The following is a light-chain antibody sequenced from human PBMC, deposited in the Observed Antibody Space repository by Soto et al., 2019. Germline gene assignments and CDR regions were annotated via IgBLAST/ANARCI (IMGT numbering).Light chain of an antibody. V-gene: IGKV3-15*01. CDR1: QSVSSN. Sequence: EIVMTQSPATLSVSPGERATLSCRASQSVSSNLAWYQQKPGQAPRLLIYGASNRATGIPARFSGSGSGREFTLNISSLQSEDFAVYYCQQYNNWPPWTFGQGTKVEIK. CDR2: GAS. J-gene: IGKJ1*01. CDR3: QQYNNWPPWT.